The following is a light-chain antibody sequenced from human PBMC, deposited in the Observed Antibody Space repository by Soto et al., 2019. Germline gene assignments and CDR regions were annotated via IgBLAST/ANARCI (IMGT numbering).Light chain of an antibody. CDR3: SSYTSNSTYV. CDR1: SSDVGGYNY. Sequence: QSVLTQAASLTGSPGQSITISCTGTSSDVGGYNYVSWYQQHPGKAPKLMIYDVSNRPSGVSNRFSGSKSGNTASLTVSGLLTEDEADYYCSSYTSNSTYVFGTGTKVTVL. CDR2: DVS. V-gene: IGLV2-14*03. J-gene: IGLJ1*01.